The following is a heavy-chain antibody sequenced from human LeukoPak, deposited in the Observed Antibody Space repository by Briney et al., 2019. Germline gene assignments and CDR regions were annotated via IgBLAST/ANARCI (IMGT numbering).Heavy chain of an antibody. J-gene: IGHJ4*02. CDR2: ISAYNGNT. CDR1: GYTFSSYG. CDR3: ARAGHRGYSYGYEDY. Sequence: ASVKVSCKASGYTFSSYGITWVQQAPGQGLEWMGWISAYNGNTNYEQKIQGRVTMTTDTSTSTGYMELRSLRSDDTAVYYCARAGHRGYSYGYEDYWGQGTLVTVSS. D-gene: IGHD5-18*01. V-gene: IGHV1-18*04.